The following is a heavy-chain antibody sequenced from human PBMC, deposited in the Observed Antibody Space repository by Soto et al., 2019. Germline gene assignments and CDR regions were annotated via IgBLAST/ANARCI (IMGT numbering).Heavy chain of an antibody. V-gene: IGHV4-59*01. CDR1: GGSLNSYY. Sequence: SETLSLTCTVSGGSLNSYYWTWIRQSPGKGLEWVGYVSSTGSTNYNPSLKSRVTLSLDTSTNEVSLSLTSVIAADAAVYFCARFSPPRKSYDSNPGWFDPWGQGIMVTVSS. CDR3: ARFSPPRKSYDSNPGWFDP. CDR2: VSSTGST. J-gene: IGHJ5*02. D-gene: IGHD3-22*01.